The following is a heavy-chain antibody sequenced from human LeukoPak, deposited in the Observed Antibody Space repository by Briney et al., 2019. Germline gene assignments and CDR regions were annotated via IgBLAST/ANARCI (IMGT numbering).Heavy chain of an antibody. Sequence: SVKVSCKASGGTFSSYAISWVRQAPGQGLEWMGRIIPIFGIANYAQKFQGRVTITADESTSTAYMELSSLRSEDTAVYYCARGLRGYSYGPFQYWGQGTLVTVSS. CDR3: ARGLRGYSYGPFQY. CDR1: GGTFSSYA. D-gene: IGHD5-18*01. V-gene: IGHV1-69*13. J-gene: IGHJ4*02. CDR2: IIPIFGIA.